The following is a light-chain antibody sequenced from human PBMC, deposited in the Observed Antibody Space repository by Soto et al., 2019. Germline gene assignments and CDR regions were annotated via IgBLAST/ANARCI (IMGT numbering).Light chain of an antibody. CDR3: QQYNTYSSLP. CDR2: DAS. V-gene: IGKV1-5*01. Sequence: EIRLNQSPATVSASIGDRVTXTCRASQSISSWLAWYQQKLLRPPMLLIYDASSLEIGVPSIFSCSRYGPEFNLTISSMPPYDFATYYCQQYNTYSSLPFGGGTKVDI. J-gene: IGKJ4*01. CDR1: QSISSW.